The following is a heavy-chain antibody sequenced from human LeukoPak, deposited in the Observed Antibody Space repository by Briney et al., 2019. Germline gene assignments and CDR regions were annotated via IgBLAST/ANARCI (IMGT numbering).Heavy chain of an antibody. V-gene: IGHV1-3*01. Sequence: GASVKVSCKASGYTFTSYAMHWVRQAPGQRLEWMGWINAGNGKTKYSQKFQGRVTVARDTSASTAYMEMSSLRSEDKAVYYCARMYSSSWYWGGYFDYWGREPWSPSPQ. CDR3: ARMYSSSWYWGGYFDY. D-gene: IGHD6-13*01. J-gene: IGHJ4*02. CDR1: GYTFTSYA. CDR2: INAGNGKT.